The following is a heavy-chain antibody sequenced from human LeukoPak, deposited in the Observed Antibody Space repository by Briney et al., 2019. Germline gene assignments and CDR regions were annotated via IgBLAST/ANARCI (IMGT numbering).Heavy chain of an antibody. J-gene: IGHJ6*02. CDR3: ARSVLRFPPDV. CDR1: GGSISSYY. CDR2: IYYSGST. Sequence: PSETLSLTCTVSGGSISSYYWSWIRQLPGKGLEWIGYIYYSGSTNYNPSLKSRVTISVDTSKNQFSLKLSSVTAADTAVYYCARSVLRFPPDVWGQGTTVTVSS. V-gene: IGHV4-59*01. D-gene: IGHD3-3*01.